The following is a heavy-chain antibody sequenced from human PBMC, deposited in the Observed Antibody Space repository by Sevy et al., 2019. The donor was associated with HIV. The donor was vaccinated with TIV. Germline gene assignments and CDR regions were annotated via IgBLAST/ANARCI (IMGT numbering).Heavy chain of an antibody. V-gene: IGHV3-30*03. CDR1: GFIFSNYN. D-gene: IGHD2-21*02. CDR2: ISDDGSKT. Sequence: GGSLRLSCAASGFIFSNYNMNWVRQAPGKGLEWVAVISDDGSKTYYADSVNGRFTISRDNSKNTLYLQMNSLRADDTAVYYCARGRVTSHYFDYWGQGTLVTVSS. CDR3: ARGRVTSHYFDY. J-gene: IGHJ4*02.